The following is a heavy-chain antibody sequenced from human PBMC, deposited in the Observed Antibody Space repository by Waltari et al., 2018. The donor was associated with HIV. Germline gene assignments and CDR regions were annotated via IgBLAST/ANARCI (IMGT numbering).Heavy chain of an antibody. J-gene: IGHJ4*02. CDR2: ISGSGVST. D-gene: IGHD6-13*01. CDR1: GFTFSSYA. V-gene: IGHV3-23*01. Sequence: EVQLLESGGGLVQPGGSLILSCAASGFTFSSYAMTWVRQAPGKGLEWVSAISGSGVSTYYADSVKGRFTISRDNSKNTLSLHLNRLRAEDTAVYHCAKTTYSSSWYHFDYWGQGTLVTVSS. CDR3: AKTTYSSSWYHFDY.